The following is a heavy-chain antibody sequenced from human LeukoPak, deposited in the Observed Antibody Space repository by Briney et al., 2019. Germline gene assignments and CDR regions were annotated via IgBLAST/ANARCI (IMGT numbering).Heavy chain of an antibody. CDR1: GFTFSSYA. Sequence: GGPLRLSCAASGFTFSSYAMSWVRQAPGKGLEWVSAISGSGGSTYYADSVKGRFTISRDNSKNTLYLQMNSLRAEDTAVYYCAKEPYCSGGSCRTFDYWGQGTLVTVSS. J-gene: IGHJ4*02. V-gene: IGHV3-23*01. D-gene: IGHD2-15*01. CDR3: AKEPYCSGGSCRTFDY. CDR2: ISGSGGST.